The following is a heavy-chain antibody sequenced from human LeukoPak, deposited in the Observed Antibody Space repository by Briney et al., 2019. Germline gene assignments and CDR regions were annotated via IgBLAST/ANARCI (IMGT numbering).Heavy chain of an antibody. V-gene: IGHV3-30*02. CDR2: IRYDGSNK. CDR3: AKDPCGGDCYSSYYFDY. D-gene: IGHD2-21*01. J-gene: IGHJ4*02. CDR1: GFTFSSYG. Sequence: PGGSLRLSCAASGFTFSSYGMHWVRQAPGKGLEWVAFIRYDGSNKYYADSVKGRFTISRDNSKNTLYLQMNSLRAEDTAVYYCAKDPCGGDCYSSYYFDYWGQGTLVTASS.